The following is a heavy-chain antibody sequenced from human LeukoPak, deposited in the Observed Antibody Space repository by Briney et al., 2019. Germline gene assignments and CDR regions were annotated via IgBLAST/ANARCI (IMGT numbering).Heavy chain of an antibody. CDR1: GGTFTSYA. CDR3: ARDTDQTTVHAFDI. V-gene: IGHV1-69*06. D-gene: IGHD4-17*01. CDR2: IIPIFGTA. Sequence: GASVKVSCKASGGTFTSYAISGVRQAPGQGLEWMGGIIPIFGTANYAQKFQGRVTITADNSTSTAYMELSRLRSEDTAVYYCARDTDQTTVHAFDIWGQGTMVTVSS. J-gene: IGHJ3*02.